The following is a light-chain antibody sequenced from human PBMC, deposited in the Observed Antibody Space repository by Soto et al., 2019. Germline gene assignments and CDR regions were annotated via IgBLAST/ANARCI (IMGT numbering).Light chain of an antibody. CDR3: QSYDSSLSAWV. V-gene: IGLV1-40*01. CDR1: SSNIGAGHD. J-gene: IGLJ3*02. Sequence: QSVLTQPPSVSGAPGQRVTISCSVSSSNIGAGHDAHWYQQLPGTAPKLLMYGNTNRPSGVPDRFSGSKSGTSASLAITGLQAEDEADYYCQSYDSSLSAWVFGGGTKLTVL. CDR2: GNT.